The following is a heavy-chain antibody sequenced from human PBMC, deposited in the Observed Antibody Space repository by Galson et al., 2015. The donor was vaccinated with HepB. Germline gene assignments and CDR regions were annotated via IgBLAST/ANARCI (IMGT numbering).Heavy chain of an antibody. Sequence: SLRLSCAASGFTFSSYSMNWVRQAPGKGLEWVSSISSSSSYIYYADSVKGRFTISRDNAKNSLYLQINSLRAEDTAVYYCARCPSSGWSFDYWGQGTLVTVSS. CDR3: ARCPSSGWSFDY. CDR2: ISSSSSYI. D-gene: IGHD6-19*01. J-gene: IGHJ4*02. V-gene: IGHV3-21*01. CDR1: GFTFSSYS.